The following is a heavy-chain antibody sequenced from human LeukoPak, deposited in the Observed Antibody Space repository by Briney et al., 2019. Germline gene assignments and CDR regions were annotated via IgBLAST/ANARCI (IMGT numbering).Heavy chain of an antibody. Sequence: SETLSLTCTVPGGSISSSSYYWGWIRQPPGKGLEWIGSIYHSGSTYYNPSLKSRVTISVDTSKNQFSLKLSSVTAADTAVYYCARVGVENWFDPWGQGTLVTVSS. CDR3: ARVGVENWFDP. CDR1: GGSISSSSYY. V-gene: IGHV4-39*07. CDR2: IYHSGST. J-gene: IGHJ5*02. D-gene: IGHD2-15*01.